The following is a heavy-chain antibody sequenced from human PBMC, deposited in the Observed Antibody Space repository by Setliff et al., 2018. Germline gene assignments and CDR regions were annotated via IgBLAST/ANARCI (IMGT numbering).Heavy chain of an antibody. CDR3: ARDVQGGGYPDY. CDR2: IYYSGST. Sequence: KTSETLSLTCTVSGGSISSYYWSWIRQPPGKRLEWIGYIYYSGSTYYNPSLKSRVTISVDTSKNQFSLKLSSVTAADTAVYYCARDVQGGGYPDYWGQGTLVTVPQ. CDR1: GGSISSYY. J-gene: IGHJ4*02. D-gene: IGHD3-22*01. V-gene: IGHV4-59*12.